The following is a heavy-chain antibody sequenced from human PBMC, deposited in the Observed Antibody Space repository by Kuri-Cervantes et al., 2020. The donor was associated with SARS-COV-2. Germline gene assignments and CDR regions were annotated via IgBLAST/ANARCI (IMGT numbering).Heavy chain of an antibody. CDR1: GGSISSSSYY. CDR2: IYHSGST. J-gene: IGHJ4*02. V-gene: IGHV4-39*07. Sequence: ETLSLTCTVSGGSISSSSYYWGWIRQPPGKGLEWIGSIYHSGSTYYNPSLKSRVTISVDTSKNQFSLKLSSVTAADTAVYYCARFGIAVARSVDYWGQGTLVTVSS. D-gene: IGHD6-19*01. CDR3: ARFGIAVARSVDY.